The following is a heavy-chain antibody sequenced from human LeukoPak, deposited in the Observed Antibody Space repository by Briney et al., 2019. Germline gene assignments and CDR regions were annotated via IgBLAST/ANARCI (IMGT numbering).Heavy chain of an antibody. D-gene: IGHD3-10*01. CDR2: ISGSGGST. V-gene: IGHV3-23*01. CDR1: GFTFSSYA. CDR3: VKNRGDYYYYYGMVV. J-gene: IGHJ6*02. Sequence: GGSLRLSCAASGFTFSSYAMSWVRQAPGKGLEWVSAISGSGGSTYYADSVKGRFTISRDNSKNTLYLRMSSLRPEDTAVYYCVKNRGDYYYYYGMVVWGQGTTVTVSS.